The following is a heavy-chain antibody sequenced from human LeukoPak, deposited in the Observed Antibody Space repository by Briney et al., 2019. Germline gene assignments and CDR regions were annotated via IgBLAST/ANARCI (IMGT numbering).Heavy chain of an antibody. CDR1: GFTFSSYA. CDR3: AKVGDFDILTGYYSPNFDY. V-gene: IGHV3-23*01. CDR2: ISGSGGST. Sequence: TGGSLRLSCAASGFTFSSYAMSWVRQAPGKGLEWVSAISGSGGSTYYADSVKGRFTISRDNSKNTLYLQMNSLRAEDTAVYYCAKVGDFDILTGYYSPNFDYWGQGTLVTVSS. J-gene: IGHJ4*02. D-gene: IGHD3-9*01.